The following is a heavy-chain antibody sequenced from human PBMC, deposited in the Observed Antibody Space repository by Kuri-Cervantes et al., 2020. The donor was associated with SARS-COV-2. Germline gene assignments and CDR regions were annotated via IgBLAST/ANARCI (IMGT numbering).Heavy chain of an antibody. D-gene: IGHD2-2*01. CDR1: GXTXSSYS. CDR3: ARDLGYCSSTSCYEGHYMDV. CDR2: ISSSSSYI. J-gene: IGHJ6*03. Sequence: GESLKISXAASGXTXSSYSMNWVRQAPGKGLEWVSSISSSSSYIYYADSVKGRFTISRDNAKNSLYLQMNSLRAEDTAVYYCARDLGYCSSTSCYEGHYMDVWGKGTTVTVSS. V-gene: IGHV3-21*01.